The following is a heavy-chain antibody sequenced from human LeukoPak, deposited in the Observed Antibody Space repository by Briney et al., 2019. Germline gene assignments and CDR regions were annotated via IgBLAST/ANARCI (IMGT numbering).Heavy chain of an antibody. V-gene: IGHV4-34*01. Sequence: SETLSLTCAVYGGSFSGYYWSWIRQPPGKGLEWIGEINHSGSTNYNPSLKSRVTISVDTSKNQFSLKLSSVTAADTAVYYCARCRLFDYWGQGTLVTVSS. CDR3: ARCRLFDY. J-gene: IGHJ4*02. CDR2: INHSGST. CDR1: GGSFSGYY.